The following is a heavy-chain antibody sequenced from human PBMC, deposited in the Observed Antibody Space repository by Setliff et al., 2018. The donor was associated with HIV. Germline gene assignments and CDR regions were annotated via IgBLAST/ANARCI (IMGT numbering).Heavy chain of an antibody. Sequence: GGSLRLSCAASGFTFSSYAMSWVRQAPGKGLEWVSAISDSGDSTYYADSVQGRFTISRDNSKNTLSLQMNNLRAEDTAVYYCARSGRPIYYYYSMDVWGQGTTVTVS. CDR1: GFTFSSYA. CDR3: ARSGRPIYYYYSMDV. CDR2: ISDSGDST. J-gene: IGHJ6*02. V-gene: IGHV3-23*01. D-gene: IGHD3-3*01.